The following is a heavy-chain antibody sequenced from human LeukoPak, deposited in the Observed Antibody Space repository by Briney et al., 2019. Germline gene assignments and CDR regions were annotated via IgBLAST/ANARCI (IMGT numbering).Heavy chain of an antibody. CDR1: GYTFTGYY. D-gene: IGHD2-2*01. J-gene: IGHJ4*02. Sequence: ASVKVSCKASGYTFTGYYMHWVRQAPGQGLEWMGRINPNSGGTNYAQKFQGRVTMTRDTSISTAYMELSRLRSDDTAVYYCARRYCSSTSCYSYWGQGTLVTVFS. CDR2: INPNSGGT. CDR3: ARRYCSSTSCYSY. V-gene: IGHV1-2*06.